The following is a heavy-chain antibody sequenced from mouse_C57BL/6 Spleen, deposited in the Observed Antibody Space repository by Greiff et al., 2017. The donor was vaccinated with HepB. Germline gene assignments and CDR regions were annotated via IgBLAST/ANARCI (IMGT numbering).Heavy chain of an antibody. CDR1: GYSFTDYN. CDR3: ARGTTVASTGWYFDV. D-gene: IGHD1-1*01. V-gene: IGHV1-39*01. Sequence: EVKLQESGPELVKPGASVKISCKASGYSFTDYNMNWVKQSNGKSLEWIGVINPNYGTTSYNQKFKGKATLTVDQSSSTAYMQLNSLTSEDSAVYYCARGTTVASTGWYFDVWGTGTTVTVSS. J-gene: IGHJ1*03. CDR2: INPNYGTT.